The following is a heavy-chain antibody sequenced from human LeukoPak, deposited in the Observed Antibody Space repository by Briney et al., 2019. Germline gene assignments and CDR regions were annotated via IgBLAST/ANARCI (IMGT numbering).Heavy chain of an antibody. CDR3: ARGSPEGSSWYGGFDY. CDR2: IYYSGST. V-gene: IGHV4-59*08. Sequence: SETLSLTCTVSGGSISSYYWSWIRQPPGKGLEWVGYIYYSGSTNYNPSLKSRVTISVDTSKNQFSLKLSSVTAADTAVYYCARGSPEGSSWYGGFDYWGQGTLVTVSS. D-gene: IGHD6-13*01. CDR1: GGSISSYY. J-gene: IGHJ4*02.